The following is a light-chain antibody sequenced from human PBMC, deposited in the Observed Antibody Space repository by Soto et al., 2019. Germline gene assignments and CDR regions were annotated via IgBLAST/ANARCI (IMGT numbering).Light chain of an antibody. J-gene: IGLJ2*01. Sequence: QSVLTQPPSVSAAPGQKVTISCSGSSSNIGNNYVSWFQHLPGTAPKLLIYDSNKRPSVIPDRFSGSKSGTSATLDITGLQTGDEADYYCATWDRSLTGEVFGGGTKVTVL. CDR1: SSNIGNNY. CDR2: DSN. V-gene: IGLV1-51*01. CDR3: ATWDRSLTGEV.